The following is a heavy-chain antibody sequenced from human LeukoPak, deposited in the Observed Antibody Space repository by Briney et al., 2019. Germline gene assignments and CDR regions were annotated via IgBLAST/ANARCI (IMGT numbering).Heavy chain of an antibody. Sequence: ASVNVSCKASGYTLTVYYMHCVRQAPGQGLEWMGWINPNSGGKNYTQKFQGRVTMTRDTSISTAYMELSRLRSEDTAVYYCARGRLDDYYYYMDVWGKGTTVTVSS. CDR1: GYTLTVYY. D-gene: IGHD4-11*01. J-gene: IGHJ6*03. CDR2: INPNSGGK. V-gene: IGHV1-2*02. CDR3: ARGRLDDYYYYMDV.